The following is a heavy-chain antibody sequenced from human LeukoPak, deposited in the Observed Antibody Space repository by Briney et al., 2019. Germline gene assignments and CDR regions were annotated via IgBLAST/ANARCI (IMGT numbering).Heavy chain of an antibody. J-gene: IGHJ4*02. CDR3: ARSKVTYYYDSSGYYVPQNIDY. CDR2: INPNSGGT. V-gene: IGHV1-2*02. Sequence: ASVKVSCKASRYTFTGYYMHWVRQAPGQGLEWMGWINPNSGGTNYAQKFQGRVTMTRDTSISTAYMELSRLRSDDTAVYYCARSKVTYYYDSSGYYVPQNIDYWGQGTLVTVSS. CDR1: RYTFTGYY. D-gene: IGHD3-22*01.